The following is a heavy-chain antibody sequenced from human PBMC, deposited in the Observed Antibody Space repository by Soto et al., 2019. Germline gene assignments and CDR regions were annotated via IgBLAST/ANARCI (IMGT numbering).Heavy chain of an antibody. CDR3: AREGGDWYHFDY. V-gene: IGHV1-3*01. J-gene: IGHJ4*02. Sequence: GASVKVSCKASGYTFTGYTIHWVRQAPGQRLEWMGWIKVGNGNTKYSQKSQGRVTITKDTPASTVYMELSSLRSEDTSVYYCAREGGDWYHFDYWGQGTLVTVSS. CDR1: GYTFTGYT. D-gene: IGHD2-21*02. CDR2: IKVGNGNT.